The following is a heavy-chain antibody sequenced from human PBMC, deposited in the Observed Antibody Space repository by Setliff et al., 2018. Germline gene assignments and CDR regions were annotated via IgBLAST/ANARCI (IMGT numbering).Heavy chain of an antibody. CDR2: ISPYTGNA. CDR3: SRLVRFCTRTSCQRLSGDDY. D-gene: IGHD2-2*01. J-gene: IGHJ4*02. V-gene: IGHV1-18*04. Sequence: ASVKVSCKASGYSFNSYYMHWVRQAPGQGLEWMGWISPYTGNAYYAPKFQGRVSLTTDTSTTIAYMDLRSLRPDDTAIYFCSRLVRFCTRTSCQRLSGDDYWGQGTLVTVSS. CDR1: GYSFNSYY.